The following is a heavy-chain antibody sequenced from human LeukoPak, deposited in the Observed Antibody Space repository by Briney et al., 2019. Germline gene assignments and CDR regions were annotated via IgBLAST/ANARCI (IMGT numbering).Heavy chain of an antibody. V-gene: IGHV3-23*01. CDR1: GFTFSSYA. J-gene: IGHJ6*02. Sequence: GGSLRLSCAASGFTFSSYAMSWVRQAPGKGLEWVSAFSGSGGSTYYADSVKGRFTISRDNSKNTLYLQMNSLRAEDTAVYYCAKADRKPAATNYYYYYGMDVWGQGTTVTVSS. D-gene: IGHD2-2*01. CDR3: AKADRKPAATNYYYYYGMDV. CDR2: FSGSGGST.